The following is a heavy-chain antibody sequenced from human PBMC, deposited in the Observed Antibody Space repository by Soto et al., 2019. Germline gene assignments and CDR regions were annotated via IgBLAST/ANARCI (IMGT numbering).Heavy chain of an antibody. J-gene: IGHJ4*02. CDR1: GFTFSSYS. D-gene: IGHD5-18*01. Sequence: GGSLSLSCAASGFTFSSYSMNWVRQAPGKGLEWVSSISSSSSYIYYADSVKGRFTISRDNAKNSLYLQMNSLIAEDTAVYYCARVRGYSYGYVDYWGQGTLVTVSS. V-gene: IGHV3-21*01. CDR3: ARVRGYSYGYVDY. CDR2: ISSSSSYI.